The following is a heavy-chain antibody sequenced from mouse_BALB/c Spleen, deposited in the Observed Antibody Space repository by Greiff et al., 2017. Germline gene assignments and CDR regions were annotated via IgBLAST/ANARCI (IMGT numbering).Heavy chain of an antibody. D-gene: IGHD2-14*01. CDR1: GYTFSSYW. CDR3: ARGAYYRYDVEGYYYAMDY. J-gene: IGHJ4*01. V-gene: IGHV1-9*01. CDR2: ILPGSGST. Sequence: QVQLKQSGAELMKPGASVKISCKATGYTFSSYWIEWVKQRPGHGLEWIGEILPGSGSTNYNEKFKGKATFTADTSSNTAYMQLSSLTSEDSAVYYCARGAYYRYDVEGYYYAMDYWGQGTSVTVSS.